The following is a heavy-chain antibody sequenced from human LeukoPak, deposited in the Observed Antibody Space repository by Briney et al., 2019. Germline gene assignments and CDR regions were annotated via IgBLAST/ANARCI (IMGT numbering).Heavy chain of an antibody. Sequence: GGSLRLSCTASGFTFDNYAMTWFRQAPGKGLEWVSSISSSSSYIYYADSVKGRFTISRDNAKNSLYLQMNSLRAEDTAVYYCAREGWFDAFDIWGQGTMVTVSS. CDR2: ISSSSSYI. CDR1: GFTFDNYA. D-gene: IGHD3-10*01. CDR3: AREGWFDAFDI. J-gene: IGHJ3*02. V-gene: IGHV3-21*01.